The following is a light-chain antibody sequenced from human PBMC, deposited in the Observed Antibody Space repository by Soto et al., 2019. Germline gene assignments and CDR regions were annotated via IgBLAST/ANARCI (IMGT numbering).Light chain of an antibody. J-gene: IGKJ1*01. Sequence: DIQMTQSPSSLSASVGDRVTITCRTSQDISSYLAWYQQKPGKVPKLLIYAASTLQSGVPSRFSGSGSGTDFTLTISSLQPEDVATYYGTFGQGTKVDIK. V-gene: IGKV1-27*01. CDR1: QDISSY. CDR3: T. CDR2: AAS.